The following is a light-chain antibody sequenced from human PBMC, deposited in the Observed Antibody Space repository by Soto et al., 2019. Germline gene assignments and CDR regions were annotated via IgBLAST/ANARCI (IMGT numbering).Light chain of an antibody. Sequence: QSALAQPASVSGSPGQSITISCTGTSSDVGASNFVSWYQQEPGKAPKLMIYDVSNRPSGVSNRFSGSKSGNTASLTISGLQSEDESDYSCSSYTSSSTLRYVFGTGTKLTVL. J-gene: IGLJ1*01. CDR2: DVS. CDR1: SSDVGASNF. V-gene: IGLV2-14*01. CDR3: SSYTSSSTLRYV.